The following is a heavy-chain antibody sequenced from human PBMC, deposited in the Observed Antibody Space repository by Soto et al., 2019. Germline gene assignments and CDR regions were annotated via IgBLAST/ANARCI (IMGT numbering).Heavy chain of an antibody. CDR1: GGTFSSYT. D-gene: IGHD2-15*01. CDR3: ARESVYCSGGSCYSDYYGMDV. Sequence: QVQLVQSGAEVKKPGSSVKVSCKASGGTFSSYTISWVRQAPGQGLEWMGRIIPILGIANYAQKFQGRVTITADKSTSTDYMELSSLRSEDTAVYYCARESVYCSGGSCYSDYYGMDVWGQGTTVTVSS. J-gene: IGHJ6*02. V-gene: IGHV1-69*08. CDR2: IIPILGIA.